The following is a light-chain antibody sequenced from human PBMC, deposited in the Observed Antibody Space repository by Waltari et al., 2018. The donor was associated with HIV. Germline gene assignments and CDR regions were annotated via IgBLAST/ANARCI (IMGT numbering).Light chain of an antibody. Sequence: IVMTQSPDSLPVSLGERATINCKSSQRLLYTSNNKNYLGWYQQKPGQAAKLLLYWASTRESGVPDRFRGIGSGTDFTLTSTCLRPEDVAVYYCQKYYTTPYTFGQGTKLAI. V-gene: IGKV4-1*01. CDR3: QKYYTTPYT. J-gene: IGKJ2*01. CDR2: WAS. CDR1: QRLLYTSNNKNY.